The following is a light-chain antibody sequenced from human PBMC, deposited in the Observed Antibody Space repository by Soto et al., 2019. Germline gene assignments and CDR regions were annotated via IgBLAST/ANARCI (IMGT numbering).Light chain of an antibody. J-gene: IGLJ2*01. Sequence: QSALTQPPSTSGTPGQRVTISCSGSSSNIGSSYVFWFQHLPGTAPKLLIYGNTNRPSGVPDRFSASKSGTSASLAITGLQAEDEADYYCQSHDTKLDSVVFGGGTKLTVL. CDR3: QSHDTKLDSVV. CDR1: SSNIGSSY. CDR2: GNT. V-gene: IGLV1-47*02.